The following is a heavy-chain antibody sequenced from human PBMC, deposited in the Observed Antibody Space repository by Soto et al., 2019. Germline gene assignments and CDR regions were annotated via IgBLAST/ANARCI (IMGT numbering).Heavy chain of an antibody. J-gene: IGHJ4*02. CDR3: AKPQLYYDILTGPTALDY. D-gene: IGHD3-9*01. Sequence: GGSLRLSCAASGFTFSSYAMRWVRQAPGKGLEWVSAISGSGGSTYYADSVKGRFTISRDNSKNTLYLQMNSLRAEDTAVYYCAKPQLYYDILTGPTALDYWGQGTLVTVSS. V-gene: IGHV3-23*01. CDR2: ISGSGGST. CDR1: GFTFSSYA.